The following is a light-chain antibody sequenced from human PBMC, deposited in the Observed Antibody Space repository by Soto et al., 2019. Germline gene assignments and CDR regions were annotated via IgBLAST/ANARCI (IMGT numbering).Light chain of an antibody. CDR3: QYCDSSLSGSGV. CDR2: GNR. J-gene: IGLJ1*01. CDR1: SSNIGAGYD. V-gene: IGLV1-40*01. Sequence: QSVLTQPPSVSGAPGQRVTISCTGTSSNIGAGYDVHWYQQFPGTAPKLLLFGNRNRPSGVPDRFSGSKSGTSASLAITGLQAEDEATYYFQYCDSSLSGSGVFGTGTKLTVL.